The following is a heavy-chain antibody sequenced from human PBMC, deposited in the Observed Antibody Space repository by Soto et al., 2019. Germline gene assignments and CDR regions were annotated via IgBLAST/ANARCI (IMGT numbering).Heavy chain of an antibody. Sequence: ASVKASCKASGYTFTSYDINWVRQATGQGLEWMGWMNPNSGNTAYAQKFQGRVTMTRNTSISTAYMELSSLRSEDTAVYYCARETAGRFDYWGQGTLVTVSS. J-gene: IGHJ4*02. CDR2: MNPNSGNT. CDR1: GYTFTSYD. V-gene: IGHV1-8*01. CDR3: ARETAGRFDY. D-gene: IGHD6-25*01.